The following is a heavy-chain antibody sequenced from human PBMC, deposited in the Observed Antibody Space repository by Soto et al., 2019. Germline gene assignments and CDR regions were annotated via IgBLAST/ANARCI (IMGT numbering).Heavy chain of an antibody. D-gene: IGHD2-8*01. CDR3: ARSPHLMLETWFDP. CDR1: GYTFTSYG. Sequence: ASVKVSCKASGYTFTSYGIHWVRQAPGQRLEWMGWINAANGDTKYSPKFQGRVTITRDTSASTAYMELSSLRSEDTAVYYCARSPHLMLETWFDPWGQGTQVAVSS. CDR2: INAANGDT. V-gene: IGHV1-3*01. J-gene: IGHJ5*02.